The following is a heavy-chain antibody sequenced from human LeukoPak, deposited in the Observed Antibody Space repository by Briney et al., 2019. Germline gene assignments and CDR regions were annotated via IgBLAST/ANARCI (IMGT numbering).Heavy chain of an antibody. V-gene: IGHV4-4*07. CDR1: GGSISSYY. CDR3: ARMYSGTYGGIDN. CDR2: IYSSGST. D-gene: IGHD1-26*01. Sequence: SETLSLACTVSGGSISSYYWSWIRPPAGEGLEWIGRIYSSGSTNYNPSLKSRVTLSVATSKNQFSLKLSSVTAADTAVYYCARMYSGTYGGIDNWGQGILVTVSS. J-gene: IGHJ4*02.